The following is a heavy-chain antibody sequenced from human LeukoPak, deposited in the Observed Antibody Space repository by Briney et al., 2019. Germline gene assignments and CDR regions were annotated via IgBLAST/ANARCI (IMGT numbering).Heavy chain of an antibody. CDR2: ISGYNGNT. J-gene: IGHJ4*02. Sequence: EASLKVSSTASGYTSSRYAITCVRQAPGQGLEWLGCISGYNGNTNYAQKIQGRVTMKTDPPTSTSYRGLGGLRSHHTPVYSCRRVLPIAVGGTMDYWGQGTLVTVSS. CDR3: RRVLPIAVGGTMDY. CDR1: GYTSSRYA. V-gene: IGHV1-18*01. D-gene: IGHD1-26*01.